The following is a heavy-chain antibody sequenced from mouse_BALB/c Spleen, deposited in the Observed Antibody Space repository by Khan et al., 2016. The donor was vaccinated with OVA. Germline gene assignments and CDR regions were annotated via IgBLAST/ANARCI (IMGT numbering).Heavy chain of an antibody. CDR2: ISDGGSYT. D-gene: IGHD1-1*01. Sequence: EVELVESGGGLVKPGGSLKLSCAASGFTFSDYYMYWVRQTPEKRLEWVATISDGGSYTYYPDSVKGRFTISRDNAKNNLYLQMRSLKSADTAMYYCARGGYGAFAFWGQGTLVTVSA. CDR1: GFTFSDYY. J-gene: IGHJ3*01. CDR3: ARGGYGAFAF. V-gene: IGHV5-4*02.